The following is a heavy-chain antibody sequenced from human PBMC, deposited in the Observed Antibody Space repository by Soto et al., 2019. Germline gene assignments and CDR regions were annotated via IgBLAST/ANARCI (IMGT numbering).Heavy chain of an antibody. CDR2: INPNSGGT. D-gene: IGHD3-22*01. CDR1: GYTFTGYY. CDR3: ARDLTPSFKNYYDSSGFDY. J-gene: IGHJ4*02. V-gene: IGHV1-2*04. Sequence: ASVKVSCKASGYTFTGYYMHWVRQAPGQGLEGMGWINPNSGGTNYAQKFQGWVTMTRDTSISTAYMELSRLRSDDTAVYYCARDLTPSFKNYYDSSGFDYWGQGTLDTVSS.